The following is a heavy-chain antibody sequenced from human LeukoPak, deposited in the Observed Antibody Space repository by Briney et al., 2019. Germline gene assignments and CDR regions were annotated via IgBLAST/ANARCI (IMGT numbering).Heavy chain of an antibody. V-gene: IGHV4-34*01. Sequence: SETLSLTCAVYGVSLSGYYWSWIRQPPGKGLEWIGEINHSGSTNYNPSLKSRVTISVDTSKNQFSLKLSSVTAADTAVYYCARGPGLTTVTDLYYFDYWGQGTLVTVSS. J-gene: IGHJ4*02. CDR2: INHSGST. D-gene: IGHD4-17*01. CDR3: ARGPGLTTVTDLYYFDY. CDR1: GVSLSGYY.